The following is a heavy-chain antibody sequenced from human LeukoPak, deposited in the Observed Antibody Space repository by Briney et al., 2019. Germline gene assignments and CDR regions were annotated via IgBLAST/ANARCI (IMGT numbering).Heavy chain of an antibody. CDR2: IYYSGST. V-gene: IGHV4-59*01. J-gene: IGHJ4*02. Sequence: SETLSLTCTVSGGTISSYYWSWIRQPPGKGLEWIGYIYYSGSTNYNPSLKSRVTISVDTSKSQFSLKLSFVTAADTAVYYCARGYYYDSSGFDYWGQGTLVTVSS. D-gene: IGHD3-22*01. CDR1: GGTISSYY. CDR3: ARGYYYDSSGFDY.